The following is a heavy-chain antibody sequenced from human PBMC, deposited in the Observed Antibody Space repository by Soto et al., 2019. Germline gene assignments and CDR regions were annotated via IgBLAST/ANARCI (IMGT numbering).Heavy chain of an antibody. Sequence: WGSLRLSCAASGFTFSSYAMHWVRQAPGKGLEWVAVISYDGSNKYYADSVKGRFTISRDNSKNTLYLQMNSLRAEDTAVYYCARGDGYPDYWGQGTLVTVSS. D-gene: IGHD3-22*01. CDR2: ISYDGSNK. J-gene: IGHJ4*02. CDR3: ARGDGYPDY. CDR1: GFTFSSYA. V-gene: IGHV3-30-3*01.